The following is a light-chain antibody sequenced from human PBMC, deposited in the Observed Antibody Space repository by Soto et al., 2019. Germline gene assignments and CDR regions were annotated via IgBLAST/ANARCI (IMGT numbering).Light chain of an antibody. CDR1: SGHSNYA. V-gene: IGLV4-60*03. CDR3: ETWNSNTRV. Sequence: QLVLTQSSSASASPGSSVKLTCTLSSGHSNYAIAWHQQQPGKAPRFFMKLEGSGSYNKGSGVPDRFSGSSSGADRYLTISNLQSEDEADYYCETWNSNTRVFGGGTKLTVL. J-gene: IGLJ3*02. CDR2: LEGSGSY.